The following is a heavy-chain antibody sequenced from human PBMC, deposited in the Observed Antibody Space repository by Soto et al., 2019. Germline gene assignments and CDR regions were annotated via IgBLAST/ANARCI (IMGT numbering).Heavy chain of an antibody. CDR1: GYRFSDYY. CDR2: MNPNSGDT. V-gene: IGHV1-2*02. Sequence: ASVKVSSKASGYRFSDYYLHWVRQAPGQGPEWMGWMNPNSGDTKYAQKFKGRVTMTRDTSVRTAFMELNWLKSDDTAVYYCARESGGATATLDYYYFYMDVCGIGTTVTVSS. D-gene: IGHD5-12*01. CDR3: ARESGGATATLDYYYFYMDV. J-gene: IGHJ6*03.